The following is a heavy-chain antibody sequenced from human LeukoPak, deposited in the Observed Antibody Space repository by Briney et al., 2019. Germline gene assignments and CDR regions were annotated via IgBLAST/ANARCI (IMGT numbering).Heavy chain of an antibody. Sequence: GGSLRLSCAASGFTFSSYGMHWVRQAPGKGLEWVAFIRYDGSNKYYADSVKGRFTISRDNSKNTLYLQMNSLRAEDTAVYYCAKDLLDSTSYERGYWGQGTLVTVSS. CDR3: AKDLLDSTSYERGY. CDR2: IRYDGSNK. D-gene: IGHD2-2*01. J-gene: IGHJ4*02. V-gene: IGHV3-30*02. CDR1: GFTFSSYG.